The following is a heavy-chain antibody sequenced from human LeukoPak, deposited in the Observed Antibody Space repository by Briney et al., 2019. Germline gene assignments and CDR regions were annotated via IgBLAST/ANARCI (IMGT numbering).Heavy chain of an antibody. CDR2: IIQDGSEK. V-gene: IGHV3-7*01. J-gene: IGHJ4*02. Sequence: GGSLRLSCAASGFTFSSYWMSWVRQAPGKGLEWVANIIQDGSEKHYVDSVKGRFTISRDNAKNSLYLQMNSLRAEDTAVYYCASSSGRSSYWGQGTLVTVSS. D-gene: IGHD1-26*01. CDR3: ASSSGRSSY. CDR1: GFTFSSYW.